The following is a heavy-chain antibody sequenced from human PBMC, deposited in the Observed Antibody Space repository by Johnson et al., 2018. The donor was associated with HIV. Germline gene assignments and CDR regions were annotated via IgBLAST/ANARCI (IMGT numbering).Heavy chain of an antibody. CDR2: ISSSGSTI. D-gene: IGHD3-10*01. J-gene: IGHJ3*02. V-gene: IGHV3-11*04. Sequence: QVQLVESGGGLVKPGGSLRLSCAASGFTFSDYYMSWIRQAPGKGLEWVSNISSSGSTIYYADSVKGRFTISRDNAKNSLYLQMNNLGPEDTAVYYCAKAELIRFGELNDGFDIWGQGTMVTVSS. CDR1: GFTFSDYY. CDR3: AKAELIRFGELNDGFDI.